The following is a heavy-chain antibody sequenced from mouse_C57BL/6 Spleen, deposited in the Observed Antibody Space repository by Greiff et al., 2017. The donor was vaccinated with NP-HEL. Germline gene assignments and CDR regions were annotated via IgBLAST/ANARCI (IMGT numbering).Heavy chain of an antibody. CDR3: TRAYGNYGYFDV. CDR2: IDPENGDT. D-gene: IGHD2-1*01. Sequence: EVKLVESGAELVRPGASVKLSCTASGFNIKDDYMHWVKQRPEQGLEWIGWIDPENGDTEYASKFQGKATITADTSSNTAYLQLSSLTSEDTAVYYCTRAYGNYGYFDVWGTGTTVTVSS. J-gene: IGHJ1*03. V-gene: IGHV14-4*01. CDR1: GFNIKDDY.